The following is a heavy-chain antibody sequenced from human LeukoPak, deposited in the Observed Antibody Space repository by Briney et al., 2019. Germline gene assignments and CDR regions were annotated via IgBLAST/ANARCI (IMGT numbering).Heavy chain of an antibody. V-gene: IGHV3-15*01. D-gene: IGHD3-22*01. CDR2: IKSKTDGGTT. CDR3: TTGYYYDSSGYYCDY. J-gene: IGHJ4*02. Sequence: GGTLRLSCAASGFTFSNAWMSWVRQAPGKGLEWVGRIKSKTDGGTTDYAAPVKGRFTISREDSKNTLYLQMNSLKTEDTAVYYCTTGYYYDSSGYYCDYWGQGTLVTVSS. CDR1: GFTFSNAW.